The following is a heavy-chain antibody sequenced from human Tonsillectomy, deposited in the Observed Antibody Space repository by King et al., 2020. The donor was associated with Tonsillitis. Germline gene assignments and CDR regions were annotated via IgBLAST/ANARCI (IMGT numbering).Heavy chain of an antibody. CDR3: ARRDIRSNWFDP. CDR1: GGSFSGYY. D-gene: IGHD2-15*01. CDR2: INHSGST. J-gene: IGHJ5*02. V-gene: IGHV4-34*01. Sequence: VQLQQWGAGLLKPSETLSLTCAVYGGSFSGYYWSWIRQPPGKGLEWIGEINHSGSTNYNPSLKSRVTISVDTSKNQFSLKLSSVTAADTAVYYCARRDIRSNWFDPWGQGTLVTVSS.